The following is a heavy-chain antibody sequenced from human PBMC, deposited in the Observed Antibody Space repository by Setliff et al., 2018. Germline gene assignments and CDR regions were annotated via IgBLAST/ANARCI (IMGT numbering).Heavy chain of an antibody. D-gene: IGHD3-10*01. CDR2: IYYSGST. Sequence: SETLSLTCTVSGGSISSYYWSWIRQPPGKGLEWIGYIYYSGSTNYNPSLKSRVTISVXTSKNQFSLXXXXXXXXXTAVYYCARGYRGVQAVYYYYYYMDVWGKGTTVTVSS. CDR1: GGSISSYY. J-gene: IGHJ6*03. CDR3: ARGYRGVQAVYYYYYYMDV. V-gene: IGHV4-59*01.